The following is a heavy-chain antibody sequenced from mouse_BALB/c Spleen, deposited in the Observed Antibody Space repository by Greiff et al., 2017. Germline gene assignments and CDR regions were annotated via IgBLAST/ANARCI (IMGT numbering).Heavy chain of an antibody. CDR3: ARVALYGNYGRAY. CDR1: GFNIKDTY. D-gene: IGHD2-1*01. Sequence: VQLQQSGAELVKPGASVKLSCTASGFNIKDTYMHWVKQRPEQGLEWIGRIDPANGNTKYDPKFQGKATITADTSSNTAYLQRSSLTSEDTAVYYCARVALYGNYGRAYGGQGTLVTVSA. J-gene: IGHJ3*01. CDR2: IDPANGNT. V-gene: IGHV14-3*02.